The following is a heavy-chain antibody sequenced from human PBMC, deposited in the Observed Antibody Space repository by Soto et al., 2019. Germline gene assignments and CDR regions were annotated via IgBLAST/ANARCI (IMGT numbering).Heavy chain of an antibody. CDR1: GYTFTSYC. J-gene: IGHJ5*02. D-gene: IGHD3-22*01. CDR2: ISAYNGNT. CDR3: ARDLKAIKYYDSSGSNWFDP. V-gene: IGHV1-18*01. Sequence: ASVKVSCKASGYTFTSYCIRWVRQAPGQGREWMGWISAYNGNTKYSQKFQGRVTITRDTSASTAYMELSSLRSEDTAVYYCARDLKAIKYYDSSGSNWFDPWGQGTLVTVSS.